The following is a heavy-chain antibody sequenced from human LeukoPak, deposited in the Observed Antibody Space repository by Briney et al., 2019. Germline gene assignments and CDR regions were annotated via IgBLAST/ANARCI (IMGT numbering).Heavy chain of an antibody. Sequence: PGGSLRLSCVASGFTVSSNFMSWVRQAPGQGLEFVSVLYTGGGTYYADSVRGRFIISRDNSKNTLYLQMNSLTVEDTAVFYCARSHFDLWGQGTLVTVSS. J-gene: IGHJ4*02. CDR1: GFTVSSNF. V-gene: IGHV3-66*01. CDR3: ARSHFDL. CDR2: LYTGGGT.